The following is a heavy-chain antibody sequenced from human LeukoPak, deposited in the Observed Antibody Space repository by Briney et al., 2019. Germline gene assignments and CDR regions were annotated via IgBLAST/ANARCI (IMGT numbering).Heavy chain of an antibody. J-gene: IGHJ2*01. Sequence: GGSLRLSCAASGFTVSSNYMSWVRQAPGKGLEWVSLIYSGGVTYYADSVKGRFIISRDNSKNTLFLQMNSLRAEDTAVYYCARAPSGWSDYWYFDLWGRGTLVTVSS. V-gene: IGHV3-53*01. CDR3: ARAPSGWSDYWYFDL. CDR1: GFTVSSNY. CDR2: IYSGGVT. D-gene: IGHD6-19*01.